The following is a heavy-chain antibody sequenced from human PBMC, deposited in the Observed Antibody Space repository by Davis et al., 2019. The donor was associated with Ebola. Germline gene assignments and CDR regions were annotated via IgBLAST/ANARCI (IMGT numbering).Heavy chain of an antibody. D-gene: IGHD5-12*01. CDR2: TYYNSKWFT. Sequence: HSQTLSLTCAISGDSVSRNSGAWNWIRQSPSRGLEWLGRTYYNSKWFTDYAVSVKSRITINPDTSKNQFSLQLNSVTPEDTAVYFCARGWLRSPGFDYWGQGTLVTVSS. CDR3: ARGWLRSPGFDY. CDR1: GDSVSRNSGA. V-gene: IGHV6-1*01. J-gene: IGHJ4*02.